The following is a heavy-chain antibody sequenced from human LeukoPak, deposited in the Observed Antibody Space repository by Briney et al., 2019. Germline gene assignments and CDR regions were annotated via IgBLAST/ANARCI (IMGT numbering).Heavy chain of an antibody. Sequence: SETLSLTCTVSGGSISSSSSSYYWSWIRQPPGKGLEWIGEINHSGSTNYNPSLKSRVTISVDTSKNQFSLKLSSVTAADTAVYYCARDGGRTSSDAVEIWGQGTMVTVSS. CDR1: GGSISSSSSSYY. J-gene: IGHJ3*02. V-gene: IGHV4-39*07. CDR2: INHSGST. D-gene: IGHD2-2*01. CDR3: ARDGGRTSSDAVEI.